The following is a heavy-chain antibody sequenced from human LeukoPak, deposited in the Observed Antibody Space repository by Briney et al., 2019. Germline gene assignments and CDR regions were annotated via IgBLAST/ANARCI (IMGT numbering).Heavy chain of an antibody. Sequence: GGSLRLSCAAYGFTFNSHAMSWVRQIPGRGLEWVSSVTADGTNTHFADSVKGRLTISRDNSKNTLYLHMNSLRVDDTAVYFCAYYDSSGYYYGRLRYWGQGTPVTVSS. D-gene: IGHD3-22*01. CDR1: GFTFNSHA. CDR3: AYYDSSGYYYGRLRY. V-gene: IGHV3-23*01. J-gene: IGHJ4*02. CDR2: VTADGTNT.